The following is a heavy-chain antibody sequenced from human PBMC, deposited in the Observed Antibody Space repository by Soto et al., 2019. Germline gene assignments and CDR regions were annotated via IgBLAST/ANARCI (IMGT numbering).Heavy chain of an antibody. CDR2: IKGDGSQK. V-gene: IGHV3-7*01. J-gene: IGHJ4*02. D-gene: IGHD4-4*01. Sequence: EVQLVESGGGLVQPGGSLRLSCAASGFTFSNFWMSWVRQAPGKGLEWVANIKGDGSQKYYVDSVKGRFTISRDNAKNXMYLQMNSLRAEDTAVYYCARDLTTKTTLVTCFDYWGQGTLATVSS. CDR1: GFTFSNFW. CDR3: ARDLTTKTTLVTCFDY.